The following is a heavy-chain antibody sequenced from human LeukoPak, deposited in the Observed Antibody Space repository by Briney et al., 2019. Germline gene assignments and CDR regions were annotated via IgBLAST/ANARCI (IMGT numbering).Heavy chain of an antibody. Sequence: AAVKISCNAACDTCTNYYINWVRQATGQGRQGIGWINPNTGNTGYAGRVRGGGSITRDTSINTAYMELTSLRSADRVVYFYAKGPAYSPYGAPYSYYMDVWGKGCTVTVSS. J-gene: IGHJ6*03. CDR1: CDTCTNYY. V-gene: IGHV1-8*03. CDR2: INPNTGNT. CDR3: AKGPAYSPYGAPYSYYMDV. D-gene: IGHD4-11*01.